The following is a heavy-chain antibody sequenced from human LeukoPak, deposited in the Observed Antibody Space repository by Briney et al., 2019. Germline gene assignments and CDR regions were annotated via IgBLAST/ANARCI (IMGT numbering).Heavy chain of an antibody. Sequence: GGSLRLSCAASGFTFSDCYMSWIRQAPGKGLAGVSYISSSGSTIYYADSVKGRFTISRDNAKNSLYLQMNSLRAEDTALYYCAKCGSLRYFDWPHTDWGQGTLVTVSS. D-gene: IGHD3-9*01. CDR3: AKCGSLRYFDWPHTD. J-gene: IGHJ4*02. CDR2: ISSSGSTI. V-gene: IGHV3-11*01. CDR1: GFTFSDCY.